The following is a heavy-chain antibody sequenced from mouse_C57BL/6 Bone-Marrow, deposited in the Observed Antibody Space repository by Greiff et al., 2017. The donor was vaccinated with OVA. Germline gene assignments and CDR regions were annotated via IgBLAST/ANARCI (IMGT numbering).Heavy chain of an antibody. Sequence: VQVVESGAELMKPGASVKLSCKATGYTFTGYWIEWVKQRPGHGLEWIGEILPGSGSTNYNEKFKGKATFTADTSSNTAYMQLSSLTTEDSAIYYCARPPIYYYGSSLFDYWGQGTTLTVSS. V-gene: IGHV1-9*01. J-gene: IGHJ2*01. CDR2: ILPGSGST. CDR1: GYTFTGYW. CDR3: ARPPIYYYGSSLFDY. D-gene: IGHD1-1*01.